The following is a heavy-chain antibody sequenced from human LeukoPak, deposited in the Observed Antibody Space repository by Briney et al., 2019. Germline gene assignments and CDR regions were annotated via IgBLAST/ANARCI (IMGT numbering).Heavy chain of an antibody. CDR1: GFTFSTYS. V-gene: IGHV3-21*01. CDR2: ISSTSNYI. CDR3: ASYDCSGGSCSFYFDC. D-gene: IGHD2-15*01. Sequence: GESLRVSCAASGFTFSTYSMNWVRQAPGKGLEWVSSISSTSNYIYYADSVKGRFTISRDNAKNSLYLQMNSLRAEDTAVYYCASYDCSGGSCSFYFDCWGQGTLVTVSS. J-gene: IGHJ4*02.